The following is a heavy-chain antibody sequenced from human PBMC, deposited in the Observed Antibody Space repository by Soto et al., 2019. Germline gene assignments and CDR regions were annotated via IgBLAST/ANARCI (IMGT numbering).Heavy chain of an antibody. CDR3: ARWGYYDSSGYYRSYYYYVMDG. V-gene: IGHV1-18*01. D-gene: IGHD3-22*01. J-gene: IGHJ6*02. Sequence: ASVKVSCKASGYTFTSYGISWVRQAPGQGLEWMGWISAYNGNTNYAQKLQGRVTMTTDTSTSTAYMELRSLRSDDTAVYYCARWGYYDSSGYYRSYYYYVMDGWGQGTTVTVSS. CDR2: ISAYNGNT. CDR1: GYTFTSYG.